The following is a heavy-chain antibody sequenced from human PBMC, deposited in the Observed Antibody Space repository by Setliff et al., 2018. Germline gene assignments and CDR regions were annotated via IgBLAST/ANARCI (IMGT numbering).Heavy chain of an antibody. V-gene: IGHV4-38-2*01. CDR3: ARAHTWSLPHDNSDYPGWFDP. Sequence: SETLSLTCAVSGFSISSGYYWGWIRQPPGKGLEWIVNIHHSGKAYYNPSLKSRVTMSVDTSKNHVPLKLSSVTAADTAVYYCARAHTWSLPHDNSDYPGWFDPWGQGTLVTVSS. D-gene: IGHD3-22*01. J-gene: IGHJ5*02. CDR1: GFSISSGYY. CDR2: IHHSGKA.